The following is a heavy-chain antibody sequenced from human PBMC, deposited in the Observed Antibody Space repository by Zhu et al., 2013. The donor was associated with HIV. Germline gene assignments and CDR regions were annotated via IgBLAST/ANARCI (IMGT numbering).Heavy chain of an antibody. CDR3: ARAGFENKRPGGY. J-gene: IGHJ4*02. V-gene: IGHV1-2*02. CDR1: GYTFTSYY. Sequence: QVQLLHSGAEVKKPGASVKVSCKASGYTFTSYYIHWVRQAPGQGLEWMGYINTNSGETIYAQKFRGRVTMTRDLSINTAYMELNRLRSGDTAIYYCARAGFENKRPGGYWAQGTLLTVSS. CDR2: INTNSGET.